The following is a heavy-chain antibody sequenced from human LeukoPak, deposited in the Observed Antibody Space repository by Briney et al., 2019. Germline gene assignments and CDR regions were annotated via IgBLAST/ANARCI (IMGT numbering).Heavy chain of an antibody. Sequence: GASVKVSFKASGYTFTSYEISWVRQAPGQGLEWMGWINPYNGNTNYAQSLQGRVTMTTDTSTSTAYMDLMSLRSDDTAVYYCARVAYSGSFSFDYWGQGTLVTVSS. CDR1: GYTFTSYE. CDR2: INPYNGNT. CDR3: ARVAYSGSFSFDY. J-gene: IGHJ4*02. D-gene: IGHD1-26*01. V-gene: IGHV1-18*01.